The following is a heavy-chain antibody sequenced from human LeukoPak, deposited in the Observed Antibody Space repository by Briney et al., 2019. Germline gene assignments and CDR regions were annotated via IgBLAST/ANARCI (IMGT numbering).Heavy chain of an antibody. J-gene: IGHJ6*02. CDR3: ASASDIVATSDYYYYGMDV. Sequence: GESLKISCKGSGYSFTSYWISWVRQMPGKGLEWMGRIDPSDSYTNYSPSFQGHVTISADKSISTAYLQWSSLMASDTAMYYCASASDIVATSDYYYYGMDVWGQGTTVTVSS. CDR1: GYSFTSYW. D-gene: IGHD5-12*01. CDR2: IDPSDSYT. V-gene: IGHV5-10-1*01.